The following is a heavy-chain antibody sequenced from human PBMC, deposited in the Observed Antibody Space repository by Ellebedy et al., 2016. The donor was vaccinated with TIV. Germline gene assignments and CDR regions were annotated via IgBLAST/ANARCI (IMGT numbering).Heavy chain of an antibody. D-gene: IGHD5-18*01. Sequence: ASVKVSCKASGVTFTSYAMHWVRQAPGQRLEWMGWINAGNGNTKYSQKFQGRVTITRGTSASTAYMELSSLRSEDTAVYYCARDVQLIYSYGPDHFDYWGQGTLVTVSS. CDR3: ARDVQLIYSYGPDHFDY. V-gene: IGHV1-3*01. CDR1: GVTFTSYA. CDR2: INAGNGNT. J-gene: IGHJ4*02.